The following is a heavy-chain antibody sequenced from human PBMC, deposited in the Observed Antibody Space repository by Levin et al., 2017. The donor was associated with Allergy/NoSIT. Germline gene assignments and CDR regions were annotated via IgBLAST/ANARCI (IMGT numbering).Heavy chain of an antibody. CDR2: ITPLFGTP. J-gene: IGHJ3*02. CDR1: GGTFSSYA. CDR3: AREAGSTVVTYKDAFDI. Sequence: ASVKVSCKVSGGTFSSYAISWVRQAPGQGLEWMGGITPLFGTPNYAQKFQGRITITADESTSTAYMELSSLRSEDTAVYYCAREAGSTVVTYKDAFDIWGQGTMVTVSS. D-gene: IGHD4-23*01. V-gene: IGHV1-69*13.